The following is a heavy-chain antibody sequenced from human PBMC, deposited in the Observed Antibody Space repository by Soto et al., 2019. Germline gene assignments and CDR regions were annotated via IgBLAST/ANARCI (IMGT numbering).Heavy chain of an antibody. V-gene: IGHV1-69*02. CDR3: AGSRRYCSGGSCATEPNDY. CDR1: GGTFSSYT. CDR2: IIPILGIA. D-gene: IGHD2-15*01. J-gene: IGHJ4*02. Sequence: QVQLVQSGAEVKKPGSSVKVSCKASGGTFSSYTISWVRQAPGQGLEWMGRIIPILGIANYAQKFQGRVTITADKSTSTAYTELSSLRSEDTAVYYCAGSRRYCSGGSCATEPNDYWGQGTLVTVSS.